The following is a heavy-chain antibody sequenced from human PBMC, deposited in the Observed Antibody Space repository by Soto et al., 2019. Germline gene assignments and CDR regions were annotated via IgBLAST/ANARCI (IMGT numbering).Heavy chain of an antibody. Sequence: QLQLQESGPGLVKPSETLSLTCTVSGGSISSSSYYWGWIRQPPGKGLEWIGSIYYSGSTYYNPSLKSRVTISVDTSKNQFSLKLSSVTAADTPVYYCARRLIAAAGMGIVNWFDPWGQGTLVTVSS. D-gene: IGHD6-13*01. V-gene: IGHV4-39*01. CDR1: GGSISSSSYY. CDR3: ARRLIAAAGMGIVNWFDP. J-gene: IGHJ5*02. CDR2: IYYSGST.